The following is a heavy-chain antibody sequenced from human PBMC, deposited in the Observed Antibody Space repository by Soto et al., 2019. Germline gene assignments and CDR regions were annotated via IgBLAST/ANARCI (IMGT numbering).Heavy chain of an antibody. D-gene: IGHD3-16*01. V-gene: IGHV3-21*01. CDR2: IYPSSSYV. Sequence: PGGSLRLSCAASGLSFSSYAMNWVRQAPGKGLEWVSSIYPSSSYVFYADSVKGRFTISRDNAKNSLFLQMNSLRAEDTAVYYCARDTSADQFWGQGTLVTVSS. CDR3: ARDTSADQF. J-gene: IGHJ4*02. CDR1: GLSFSSYA.